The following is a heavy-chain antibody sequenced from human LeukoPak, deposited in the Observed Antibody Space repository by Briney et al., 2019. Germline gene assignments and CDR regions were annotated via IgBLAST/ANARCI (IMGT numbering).Heavy chain of an antibody. J-gene: IGHJ4*02. CDR1: GGSISSSSYY. V-gene: IGHV4-39*01. Sequence: SETLSLTCTVSGGSISSSSYYWGWIRQPPGKGLEWIGSIYYSGSTYYNPSLRSRVTISVDTSKNQFSLKLSSVTAADTAVYYCARHLVQDQIDWGQGTLVTVSS. CDR3: ARHLVQDQID. CDR2: IYYSGST. D-gene: IGHD3-10*01.